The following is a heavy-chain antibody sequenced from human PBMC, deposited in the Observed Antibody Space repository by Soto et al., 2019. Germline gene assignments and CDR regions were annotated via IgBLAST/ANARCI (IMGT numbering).Heavy chain of an antibody. J-gene: IGHJ4*02. V-gene: IGHV3-72*01. D-gene: IGHD3-22*01. CDR1: GFTFSDHY. Sequence: EVQLVESGGGLVQPGGSLRLSCAASGFTFSDHYMDWVRQAPGKGLEWVGRTRNKANSYTTEYAASVKGRFTISRDDSKISLYLQMNSMKTEDTAVYYCARVDDSSGYSLDYWGQGTLVTVSS. CDR3: ARVDDSSGYSLDY. CDR2: TRNKANSYTT.